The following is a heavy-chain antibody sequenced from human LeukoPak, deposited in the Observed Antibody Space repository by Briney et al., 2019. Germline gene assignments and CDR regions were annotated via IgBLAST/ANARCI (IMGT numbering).Heavy chain of an antibody. J-gene: IGHJ2*01. D-gene: IGHD5-18*01. CDR1: GFIFDDYA. CDR3: ARDRAYIYGYTYFDL. CDR2: VNWNSGAI. Sequence: PGGSLRLSCGGAGFIFDDYAMHRVRQAPGKGLEWVSGVNWNSGAIDYAESVKGRFTISRDNAKNSLYLQMNSLRTEDTALYFCARDRAYIYGYTYFDLWGRGTLVTVSS. V-gene: IGHV3-9*01.